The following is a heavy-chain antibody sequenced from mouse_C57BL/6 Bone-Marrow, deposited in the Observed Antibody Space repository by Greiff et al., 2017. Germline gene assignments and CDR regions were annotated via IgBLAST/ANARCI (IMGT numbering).Heavy chain of an antibody. CDR1: GYTFTDYY. CDR3: ARTAYYSNLAWFAY. J-gene: IGHJ3*01. D-gene: IGHD2-5*01. V-gene: IGHV1-26*01. CDR2: INPNNGGT. Sequence: EFQLQQSGPELVKPGASVKISCKASGYTFTDYYMNWVKQSHGKSLEWIGDINPNNGGTSYNQKFKGKATLTVDKSSSTAYMELRSLTSEDSAVYYCARTAYYSNLAWFAYWGQGTLVTVSA.